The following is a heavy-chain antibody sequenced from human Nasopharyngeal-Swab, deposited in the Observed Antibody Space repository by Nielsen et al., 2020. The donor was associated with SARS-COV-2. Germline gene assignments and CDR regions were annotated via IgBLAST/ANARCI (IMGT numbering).Heavy chain of an antibody. V-gene: IGHV4-61*01. J-gene: IGHJ6*03. CDR2: NYYSGST. CDR1: GGSVGSGSYY. Sequence: SETLSLTCTLSGGSVGSGSYYGSWIRQAPGKGLEWIGYNYYSGSTNYNPSLKSRVTISVDTSKNQFSLKLSSVTAADTAVYYCARRTRYSNYAYYYMDVWGKGTTVTVSS. D-gene: IGHD4-11*01. CDR3: ARRTRYSNYAYYYMDV.